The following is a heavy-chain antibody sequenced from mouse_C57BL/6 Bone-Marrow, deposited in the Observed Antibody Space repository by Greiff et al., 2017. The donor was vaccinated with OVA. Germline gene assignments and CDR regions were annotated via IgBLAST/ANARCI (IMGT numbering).Heavy chain of an antibody. D-gene: IGHD1-1*01. CDR3: THYYGSTRYFDG. CDR2: IDPENGDT. V-gene: IGHV14-4*01. J-gene: IGHJ1*03. Sequence: EVQLQQSGAELVRPGASVKLSCTASGFNIKDDYMHWVKQRPEQGLEWIGWIDPENGDTEYASKFQGKATITADTSSNTAYLQLSSLTSEDTAVYYCTHYYGSTRYFDGWGTGTTVTVSS. CDR1: GFNIKDDY.